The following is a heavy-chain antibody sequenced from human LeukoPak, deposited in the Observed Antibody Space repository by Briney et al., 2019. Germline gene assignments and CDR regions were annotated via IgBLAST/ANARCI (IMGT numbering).Heavy chain of an antibody. V-gene: IGHV3-23*01. Sequence: GGSLRLSCAASGFTFSSYAMSWVRQAPGKGLEWVLVIIGSGDSTYYADSVKGRFTVSRDNSKNTLYLQMNSLRAEGTAVYYCAKVQWLQPYDAFDLWGQGTMVTVSS. J-gene: IGHJ3*01. D-gene: IGHD6-19*01. CDR1: GFTFSSYA. CDR3: AKVQWLQPYDAFDL. CDR2: IIGSGDST.